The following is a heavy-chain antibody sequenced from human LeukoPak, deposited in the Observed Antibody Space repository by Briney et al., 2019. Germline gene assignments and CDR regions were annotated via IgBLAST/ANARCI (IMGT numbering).Heavy chain of an antibody. CDR2: IGTAGDT. CDR1: GFTFSSSD. Sequence: GGSLRLSCAASGFTFSSSDMHCVRHATGKGLEWVSAIGTAGDTYYPGSVKGRFTISRENAKNSLYLQMNSLRAGDTAVYYCARGDGGGLFDYWGQGTLVTVSS. J-gene: IGHJ4*02. D-gene: IGHD4-23*01. V-gene: IGHV3-13*04. CDR3: ARGDGGGLFDY.